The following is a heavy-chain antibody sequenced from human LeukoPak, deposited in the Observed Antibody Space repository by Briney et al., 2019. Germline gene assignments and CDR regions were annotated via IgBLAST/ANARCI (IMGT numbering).Heavy chain of an antibody. CDR3: ASNYDFWSGYNPPFDY. Sequence: GGSLRLSCAASGFTFSSYSMNWVRQAPGKGLEWVSYISSSSSTIYYADSVKGRFTISRDNAKNSLYLQMNSLRAEDTAVYYCASNYDFWSGYNPPFDYWGQGTLVTVSS. CDR2: ISSSSSTI. D-gene: IGHD3-3*01. J-gene: IGHJ4*02. V-gene: IGHV3-48*01. CDR1: GFTFSSYS.